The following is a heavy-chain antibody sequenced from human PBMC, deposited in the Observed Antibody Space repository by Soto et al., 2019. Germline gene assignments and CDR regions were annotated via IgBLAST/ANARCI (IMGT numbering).Heavy chain of an antibody. V-gene: IGHV4-30-4*01. CDR2: IYYSGST. J-gene: IGHJ6*02. CDR3: ARDLIFPGMDV. D-gene: IGHD3-3*01. CDR1: GGSISSGDYY. Sequence: SETLSLTCTVSGGSISSGDYYWSWIRQPPGKGLEWIGYIYYSGSTYYNPSLESRFTISVDTSKNQFSLKLSSVTAADTAVYYCARDLIFPGMDVWGQGTTVTVSS.